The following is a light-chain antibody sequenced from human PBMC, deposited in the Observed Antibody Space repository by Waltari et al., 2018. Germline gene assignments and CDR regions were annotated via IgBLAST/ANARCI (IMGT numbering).Light chain of an antibody. V-gene: IGLV1-40*01. CDR2: GNN. CDR1: SSNIGASYS. Sequence: QSVLTQPPSVSGAPGQRVTLSCTGSSSNIGASYSVHWYQQLPGTAPKLLIYGNNNRPSGVPDRFSGSKSGTSASLAITGLQAEDEADYYCQSYGSDWVFGGGTKLTVL. CDR3: QSYGSDWV. J-gene: IGLJ3*02.